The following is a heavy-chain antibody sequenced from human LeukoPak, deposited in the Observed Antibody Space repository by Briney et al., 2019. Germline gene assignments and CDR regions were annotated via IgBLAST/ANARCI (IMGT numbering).Heavy chain of an antibody. D-gene: IGHD5-18*01. Sequence: ASVKVSCKASGYTFTGYYMHWVRQAPGQGLEWMGWINPNSGGTNYAQKLQGRVTMTTDTSTSTAYTEVRSLRSDDTAVFYCARDRPTAMESSFYFYGMDVWGQGTTVTVSS. V-gene: IGHV1-2*02. CDR1: GYTFTGYY. J-gene: IGHJ6*02. CDR2: INPNSGGT. CDR3: ARDRPTAMESSFYFYGMDV.